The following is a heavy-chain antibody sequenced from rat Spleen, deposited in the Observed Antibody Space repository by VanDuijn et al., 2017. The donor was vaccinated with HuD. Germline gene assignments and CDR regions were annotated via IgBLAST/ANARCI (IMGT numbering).Heavy chain of an antibody. CDR1: GFTFSDYA. V-gene: IGHV5S23*01. D-gene: IGHD2-7*01. CDR2: ISPSGGIT. Sequence: EVQLVESGGGLVQSGNSLKLSCAASGFTFSDYAMAWVRQSPEKGLEWVATISPSGGITDYRDSVKGRFAISRDTAKSTLYLQMDSLGSEDTATYYCATAGSRISRFAYWGQGTLVTVSS. J-gene: IGHJ3*01. CDR3: ATAGSRISRFAY.